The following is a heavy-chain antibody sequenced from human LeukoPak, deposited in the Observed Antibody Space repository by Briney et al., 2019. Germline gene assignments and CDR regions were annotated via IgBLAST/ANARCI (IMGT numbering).Heavy chain of an antibody. V-gene: IGHV4-4*02. D-gene: IGHD2-21*02. Sequence: SGTLSLTCAVSGGSISSSNWWSWVRQPPGKGLEWIGEIYHSGSTNYNPSLKSRVTISVDKSKNQFSLKLSSVTAADTAVYYCARDSGSTFDFTYCGGDCYSYWGQGTLVTVSS. CDR3: ARDSGSTFDFTYCGGDCYSY. CDR1: GGSISSSNW. J-gene: IGHJ4*02. CDR2: IYHSGST.